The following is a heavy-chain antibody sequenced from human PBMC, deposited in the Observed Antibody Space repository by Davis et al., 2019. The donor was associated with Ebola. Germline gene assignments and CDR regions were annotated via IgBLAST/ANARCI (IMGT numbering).Heavy chain of an antibody. CDR2: MNPNSGNT. V-gene: IGHV1-8*02. CDR1: GGTFSSYA. CDR3: ARGWIRYCSGGSCYSIRYYFDY. D-gene: IGHD2-15*01. J-gene: IGHJ4*02. Sequence: ASVKVSCKASGGTFSSYAISWVRQATGQGLEWMGWMNPNSGNTGYAQKFQGRVTMTRNTSISTAYMELSSLRSEDTAVYYCARGWIRYCSGGSCYSIRYYFDYWGQGTLVTVSS.